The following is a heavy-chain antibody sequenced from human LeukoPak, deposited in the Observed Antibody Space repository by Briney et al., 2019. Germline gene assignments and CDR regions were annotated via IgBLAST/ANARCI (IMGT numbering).Heavy chain of an antibody. CDR2: ISGSGGTT. D-gene: IGHD2/OR15-2a*01. CDR1: GFTFSSNG. Sequence: KAGGSLRLSCAASGFTFSSNGMSWVRQAPGKGLEWVSTISGSGGTTYYADSVKGRFTISRDNYKNMLYLQMNSLRAEDTAVYYCAKRIEHHFDYWGQGTLVTVSS. V-gene: IGHV3-23*01. CDR3: AKRIEHHFDY. J-gene: IGHJ4*02.